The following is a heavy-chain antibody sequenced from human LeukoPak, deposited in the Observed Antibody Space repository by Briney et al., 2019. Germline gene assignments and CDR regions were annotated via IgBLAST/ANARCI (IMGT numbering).Heavy chain of an antibody. Sequence: PGGSLRLSCAASGFTFSSYAMHWVRQAPGKGLEWVAVISYDGSNKYYADSVKGRFTISRDNSKNTLYLQMNSLRAEDTAVYYCAKDPREYYVWGSYRSTYYFDYWGQGTLVTVSS. V-gene: IGHV3-30*04. CDR1: GFTFSSYA. CDR2: ISYDGSNK. CDR3: AKDPREYYVWGSYRSTYYFDY. J-gene: IGHJ4*02. D-gene: IGHD3-16*02.